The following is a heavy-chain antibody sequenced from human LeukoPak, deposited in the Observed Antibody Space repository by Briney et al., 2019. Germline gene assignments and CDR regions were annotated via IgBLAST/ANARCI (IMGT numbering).Heavy chain of an antibody. V-gene: IGHV1-2*02. CDR3: ASLKSRAEVSA. Sequence: ASVKVSCKASGYTFSAYSMHWVRQVPGQGLPWMAWINPNSGDTDYAQDFRGRVTLTRDTSISTAYMELKSLTSNDTAVYFCASLKSRAEVSAWGPGTLVIVSS. CDR1: GYTFSAYS. CDR2: INPNSGDT. J-gene: IGHJ4*02. D-gene: IGHD5/OR15-5a*01.